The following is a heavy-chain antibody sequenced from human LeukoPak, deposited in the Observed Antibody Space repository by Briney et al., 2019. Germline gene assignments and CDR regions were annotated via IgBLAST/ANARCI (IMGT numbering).Heavy chain of an antibody. CDR1: GGSFSGYY. D-gene: IGHD6-6*01. Sequence: SETLSLTCAVYGGSFSGYYWSWIRQPSGKGLEWIGEINHSGSTNYNPSLKSRVTISVDTSKNQFSLKLSSVTAADTAVYYCARGTRHPSHWGQGTLVTVSS. CDR2: INHSGST. J-gene: IGHJ4*02. CDR3: ARGTRHPSH. V-gene: IGHV4-34*01.